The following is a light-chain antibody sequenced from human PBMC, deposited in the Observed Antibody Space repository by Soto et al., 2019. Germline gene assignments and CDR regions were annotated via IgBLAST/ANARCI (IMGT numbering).Light chain of an antibody. J-gene: IGKJ5*01. CDR2: GAS. CDR3: QQYGSSLSIT. CDR1: QSVSSYY. V-gene: IGKV3-20*01. Sequence: EIVLTQSPGTLSLSPGERATLSCRASQSVSSYYLAWYQQKPGQAPGLLIYGASSRATGIPDRFSGSGSGTDFTLTISRLEPEDSAVYYCQQYGSSLSITFGQGTRLEIK.